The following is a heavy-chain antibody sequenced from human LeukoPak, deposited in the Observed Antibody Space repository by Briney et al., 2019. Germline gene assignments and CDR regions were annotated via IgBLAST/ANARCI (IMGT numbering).Heavy chain of an antibody. CDR3: ARRSTVAGRGRFDP. J-gene: IGHJ5*02. CDR1: GASLRSSTYY. CDR2: VHHSGST. V-gene: IGHV4-39*02. Sequence: SETLSLTCIVSGASLRSSTYYWGSIRQSPGKRLECIASVHHSGSTYDNPSLKSRVTISVDTSKNHFSLKLTSVSAADTAVYYCARRSTVAGRGRFDPWGQGTLVTVFS. D-gene: IGHD6-19*01.